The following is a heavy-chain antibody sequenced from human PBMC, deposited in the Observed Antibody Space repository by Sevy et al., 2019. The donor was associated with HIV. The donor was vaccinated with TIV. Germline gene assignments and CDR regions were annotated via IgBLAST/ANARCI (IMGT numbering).Heavy chain of an antibody. CDR1: GFTFSSYG. CDR3: AKANGIAARLSTYYFDY. Sequence: GGSLRLSCAASGFTFSSYGMHWVRQAPGKGLEWVAVISYDGSNKYYADSVKGRFTISRDNSKNTLYLQMNSLRAEDTAVYYCAKANGIAARLSTYYFDYWGQGTLVTVSS. V-gene: IGHV3-30*18. D-gene: IGHD6-6*01. CDR2: ISYDGSNK. J-gene: IGHJ4*02.